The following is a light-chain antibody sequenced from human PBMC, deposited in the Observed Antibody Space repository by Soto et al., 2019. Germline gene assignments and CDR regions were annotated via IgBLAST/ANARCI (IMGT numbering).Light chain of an antibody. V-gene: IGKV3-11*01. CDR2: SAS. CDR3: QQRTNWPPT. CDR1: QSVRND. J-gene: IGKJ4*01. Sequence: EIVLTQSPATLSLSPGERATLSCRASQSVRNDLVWYHQKPGQAPRVLLYSASNRATGIPARFSGSGSGPDFTLTISSLEPEDFAVYYCQQRTNWPPTFGGGTKVEMK.